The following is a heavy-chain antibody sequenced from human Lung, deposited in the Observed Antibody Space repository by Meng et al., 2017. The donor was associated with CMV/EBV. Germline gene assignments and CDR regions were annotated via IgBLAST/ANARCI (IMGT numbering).Heavy chain of an antibody. Sequence: SXKIXXVASGFSFSTYAVHWVRQAADRGLGWGAVISFDGTNKYYGDSVKSRFTVSRDNSQNTLYLQMNSLRTEDTAMYYCARGSKIYFGSEWYGPFGRHFYGLGVWGQGXTVTVSS. D-gene: IGHD3-3*01. J-gene: IGHJ6*02. CDR2: ISFDGTNK. CDR1: GFSFSTYA. CDR3: ARGSKIYFGSEWYGPFGRHFYGLGV. V-gene: IGHV3-30*01.